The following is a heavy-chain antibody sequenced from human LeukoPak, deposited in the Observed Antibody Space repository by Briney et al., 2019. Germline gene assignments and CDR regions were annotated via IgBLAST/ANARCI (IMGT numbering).Heavy chain of an antibody. D-gene: IGHD1-1*01. Sequence: ASVTVSCKTSGYMVSDYYMHWVRQAPGQGLEWMGRLRGDTGDTDSPQKFKGRVTMTRDTATNTAYMQLSRLTYDDTAIYFCARVRYNACDYWGQGTLVTVSS. CDR3: ARVRYNACDY. J-gene: IGHJ4*02. V-gene: IGHV1-2*06. CDR2: LRGDTGDT. CDR1: GYMVSDYY.